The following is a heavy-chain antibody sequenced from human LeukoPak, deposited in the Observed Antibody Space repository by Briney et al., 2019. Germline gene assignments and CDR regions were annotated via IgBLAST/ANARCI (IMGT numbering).Heavy chain of an antibody. J-gene: IGHJ6*03. CDR2: IKQDGSEK. D-gene: IGHD3-10*01. CDR3: ASFYSGRGYYYYYYMDV. Sequence: PGGSLRLSCAASGFTFSSYSMSWVRQAPGKGLEWVANIKQDGSEKYYVDSVKGRFTISRDNAKNSLYLQMSSLRAEDTGVYYCASFYSGRGYYYYYYMDVWGKGTTVTVSS. V-gene: IGHV3-7*01. CDR1: GFTFSSYS.